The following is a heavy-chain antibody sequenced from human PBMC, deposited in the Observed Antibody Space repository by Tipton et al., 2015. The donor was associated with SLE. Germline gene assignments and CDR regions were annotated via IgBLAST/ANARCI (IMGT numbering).Heavy chain of an antibody. Sequence: GLVKPSETLSLTCTVSGGSISSYYWSWIRQPPGKGLEWIGYIYTSGSTNYNPSLKSRVTISVDTSKNQFSLKLSSVTAADTAVYYCARSGVMGPVDYWGQGTLVTVSS. V-gene: IGHV4-4*09. CDR3: ARSGVMGPVDY. D-gene: IGHD3-16*01. CDR1: GGSISSYY. J-gene: IGHJ4*02. CDR2: IYTSGST.